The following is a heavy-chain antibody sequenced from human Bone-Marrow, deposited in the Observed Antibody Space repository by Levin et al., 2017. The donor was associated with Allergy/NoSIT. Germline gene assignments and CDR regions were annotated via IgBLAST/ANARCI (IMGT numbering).Heavy chain of an antibody. D-gene: IGHD3-10*01. V-gene: IGHV4-59*01. CDR1: GGSISSYY. CDR2: IYYSGST. Sequence: SETLSLTCTVSGGSISSYYWSWIRQPPGKGLEWIGYIYYSGSTNYNPSLKSRVTISVDTSKNQFSLKLSSVTAADTAVYYCARESRYYGSGADYYYMDVWGKGTTVTVSS. J-gene: IGHJ6*03. CDR3: ARESRYYGSGADYYYMDV.